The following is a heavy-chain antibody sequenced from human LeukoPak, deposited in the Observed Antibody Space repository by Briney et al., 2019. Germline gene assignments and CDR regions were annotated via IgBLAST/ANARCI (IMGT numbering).Heavy chain of an antibody. CDR3: AKDLWFGELLDAFDI. V-gene: IGHV3-30*18. CDR1: GFTFSSYG. CDR2: ISYDGSNK. J-gene: IGHJ3*02. D-gene: IGHD3-10*01. Sequence: GGSLRLSCAASGFTFSSYGMHWVRQAPGKGLEWVAVISYDGSNKYYADSVKGRCTISRDNSKNTLYLQMNSLRAEDTAVYYCAKDLWFGELLDAFDIWGQGTMVTVSS.